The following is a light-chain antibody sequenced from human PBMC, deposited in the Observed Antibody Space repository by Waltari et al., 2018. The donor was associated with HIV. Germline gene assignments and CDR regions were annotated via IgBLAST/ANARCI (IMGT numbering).Light chain of an antibody. CDR3: QQSYITPFS. Sequence: DIQMTQSPSSLSASVGDRVTITCRASESISSYLNWYQHKPGKAPKLLIYAASTLQSGVPSRFSGSGSWTDFTLTISSLHPEDFGSYSCQQSYITPFSFGQGTKLEIK. J-gene: IGKJ2*03. CDR1: ESISSY. V-gene: IGKV1-39*01. CDR2: AAS.